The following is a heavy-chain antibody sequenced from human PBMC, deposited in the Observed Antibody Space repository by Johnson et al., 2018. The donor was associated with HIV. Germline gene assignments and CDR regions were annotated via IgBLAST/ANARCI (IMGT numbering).Heavy chain of an antibody. CDR1: GFTFSSYW. J-gene: IGHJ3*02. V-gene: IGHV3-74*01. CDR3: AREWGMITFGGVIPRNAFDI. D-gene: IGHD3-16*02. Sequence: EVQLVESGGGVVQPGGSLRLSCAVSGFTFSSYWMHWVRHVPGKGLVWVSRSTSDGSSPTYADSVKGRFTISGDKAKKTRNLQMNSLRAEDTAVYSCAREWGMITFGGVIPRNAFDIWGQGTMVTVSS. CDR2: STSDGSSP.